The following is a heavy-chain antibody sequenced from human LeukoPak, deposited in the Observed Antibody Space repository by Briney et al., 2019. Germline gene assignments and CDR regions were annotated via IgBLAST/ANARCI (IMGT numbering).Heavy chain of an antibody. Sequence: GRSLRLSCAASGFTFRRYAMNWVRQARGKGLEWVSAVRAGDDTTYYADSVKGRFTISRANSKNTLYLQMNSLRAEDTAVYYCAKDMTSGDGYNNFDYWGQGTLVTVSS. J-gene: IGHJ4*02. D-gene: IGHD5-24*01. CDR2: VRAGDDTT. V-gene: IGHV3-23*01. CDR3: AKDMTSGDGYNNFDY. CDR1: GFTFRRYA.